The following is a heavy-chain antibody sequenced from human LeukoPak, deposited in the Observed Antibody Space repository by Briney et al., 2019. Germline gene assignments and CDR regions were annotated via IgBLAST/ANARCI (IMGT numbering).Heavy chain of an antibody. CDR3: ARLHCITMVRGVMENAFDI. Sequence: SETLSLTCAVYGGSFSGYYWSWIRQPPGKGLEWIGEINHSGSTNYNPSLKSRVTISVDTSKNQFSLKLSSVTAADTAVYYCARLHCITMVRGVMENAFDIWGQGTMVTVSS. V-gene: IGHV4-34*01. CDR2: INHSGST. D-gene: IGHD3-10*01. CDR1: GGSFSGYY. J-gene: IGHJ3*02.